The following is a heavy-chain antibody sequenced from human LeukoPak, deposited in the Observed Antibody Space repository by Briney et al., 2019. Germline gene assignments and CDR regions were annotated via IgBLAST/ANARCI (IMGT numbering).Heavy chain of an antibody. J-gene: IGHJ4*02. CDR3: AADGPDYGSGSYLAY. V-gene: IGHV1-58*02. D-gene: IGHD3-10*01. Sequence: GASVKVSCKAPGFTFTSSAMQWVRQARGQRLEWIGWIVVGSGNTNYAQKFQERVTITRDMSTSTAYMELSSLRSEDTAVYYCAADGPDYGSGSYLAYWGQGTLVTVSS. CDR1: GFTFTSSA. CDR2: IVVGSGNT.